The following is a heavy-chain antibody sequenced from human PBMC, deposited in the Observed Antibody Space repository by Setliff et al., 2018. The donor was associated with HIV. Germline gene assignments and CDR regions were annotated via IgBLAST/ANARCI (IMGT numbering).Heavy chain of an antibody. D-gene: IGHD3-16*01. CDR1: GFTFSSYW. J-gene: IGHJ4*02. V-gene: IGHV3-7*01. CDR3: AAVPWGHSSLIIDH. Sequence: GGSLRLSCAASGFTFSSYWMHWVRQAPGKGLEWVANINQDGSEKNYVDSVKGRFTISRDNAKNSVYLQMHSLRVEDTAVYYCAAVPWGHSSLIIDHWGQGTPVTVSS. CDR2: INQDGSEK.